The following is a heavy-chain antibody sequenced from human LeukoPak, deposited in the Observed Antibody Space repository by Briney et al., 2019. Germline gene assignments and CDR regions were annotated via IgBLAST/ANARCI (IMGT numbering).Heavy chain of an antibody. J-gene: IGHJ5*01. V-gene: IGHV4-59*08. CDR3: ARLYHDSSAYCLDS. D-gene: IGHD3-22*01. CDR2: MHYSGST. Sequence: SETLTLMCTVSGGPISSDYGSWIRQPPGKGLEWIGYMHYSGSTNYNPPLESRITISIDTSKNQFSLRLSSVTAADTAVYYCARLYHDSSAYCLDSWGQGNLVHVSS. CDR1: GGPISSDY.